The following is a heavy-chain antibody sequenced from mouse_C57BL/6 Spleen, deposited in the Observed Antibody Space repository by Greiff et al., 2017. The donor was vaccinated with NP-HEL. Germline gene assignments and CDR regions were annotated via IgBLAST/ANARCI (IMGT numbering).Heavy chain of an antibody. D-gene: IGHD4-1*01. J-gene: IGHJ4*01. Sequence: EVQLQESGPELVKPGASVKISCKASGYSFTDYNMNWVKQSTGKSLEWIGVINPNYGTTSYNQKFKGKATLTVNQSTSTAYMQLNRLTTEDSAVYYCAREGGKYWDEDAMDYWGKGTSVTVSS. CDR3: AREGGKYWDEDAMDY. CDR2: INPNYGTT. V-gene: IGHV1-39*01. CDR1: GYSFTDYN.